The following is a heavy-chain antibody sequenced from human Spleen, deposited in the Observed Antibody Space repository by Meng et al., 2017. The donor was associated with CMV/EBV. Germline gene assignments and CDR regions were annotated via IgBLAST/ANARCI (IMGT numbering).Heavy chain of an antibody. CDR1: GFTFSRYD. V-gene: IGHV3-48*03. CDR3: ARDHCSSTSCYLNWFDP. D-gene: IGHD2-2*01. Sequence: GGSLRLSCAASGFTFSRYDMDWIRQDPGRGLEWLSYISSSSSTIYYADSMKGRFTISRDNAKNSLYLQMNSLRAEDTAVYYCARDHCSSTSCYLNWFDPWGQGTLVTVSS. J-gene: IGHJ5*02. CDR2: ISSSSSTI.